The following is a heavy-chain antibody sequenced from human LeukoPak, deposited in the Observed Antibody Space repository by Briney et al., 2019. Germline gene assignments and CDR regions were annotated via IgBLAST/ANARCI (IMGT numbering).Heavy chain of an antibody. CDR1: GFTFSSYS. D-gene: IGHD3-10*02. Sequence: GGSLRLSCAASGFTFSSYSMNWVRQAPGKGLEWVSYISSSSSSIYYADSVKGRFTISRDNAKNSLYLQMNSLRAEDTAVYYRARFMFGANWFDPWGQGTLVTVSS. V-gene: IGHV3-48*04. CDR3: ARFMFGANWFDP. J-gene: IGHJ5*02. CDR2: ISSSSSSI.